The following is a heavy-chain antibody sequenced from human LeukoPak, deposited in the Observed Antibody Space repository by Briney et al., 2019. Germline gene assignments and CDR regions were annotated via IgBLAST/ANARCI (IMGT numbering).Heavy chain of an antibody. Sequence: ASVKVSCKASGYTFTSYGISWVRQAPGQGLEWMGWISAYNGNTNYAQKLQGRVTMTTDTSTSTAYMELRSLRSDDTAVYYCAREGNWFGELFSYYYYMDVWGKGTTVTISS. CDR3: AREGNWFGELFSYYYYMDV. CDR1: GYTFTSYG. CDR2: ISAYNGNT. D-gene: IGHD3-10*01. J-gene: IGHJ6*03. V-gene: IGHV1-18*01.